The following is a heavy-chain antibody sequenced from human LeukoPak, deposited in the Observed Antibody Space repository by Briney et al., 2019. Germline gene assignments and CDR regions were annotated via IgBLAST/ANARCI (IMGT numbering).Heavy chain of an antibody. CDR3: ARGDDYGDL. J-gene: IGHJ5*02. CDR2: ISSSSSTI. D-gene: IGHD4-17*01. Sequence: GGSLRLSCAASGFTFSSYSMNWVRQAPGKGLEWVSYISSSSSTIYYADSVKGRFTISRDNAKNSLYLQMNSLRAEDTAVYYCARGDDYGDLWGQETLVTVSS. CDR1: GFTFSSYS. V-gene: IGHV3-48*01.